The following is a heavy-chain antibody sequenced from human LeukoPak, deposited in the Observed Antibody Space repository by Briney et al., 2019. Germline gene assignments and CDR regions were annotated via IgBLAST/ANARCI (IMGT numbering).Heavy chain of an antibody. CDR3: ARGPIHEYSSSWPENWFDP. CDR2: ISAYNGNT. J-gene: IGHJ5*02. CDR1: GYTFTSYG. V-gene: IGHV1-18*01. Sequence: ASVKVSRKASGYTFTSYGISWVRQAPGQGLEWMGWISAYNGNTNYAQKLQGRVTMTTDTSTSTAYMELRSLRSDDTAVYYCARGPIHEYSSSWPENWFDPWGQGTLVTVSS. D-gene: IGHD6-13*01.